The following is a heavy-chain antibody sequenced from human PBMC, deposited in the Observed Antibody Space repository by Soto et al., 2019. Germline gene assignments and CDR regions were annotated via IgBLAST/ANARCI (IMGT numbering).Heavy chain of an antibody. CDR3: AAKSDTLKGAATGFDV. Sequence: QMQLVQSGPEVKKPGTSVKVSCKASGFTFISSAVQWVRQARGQRLEWIGWIAVGSGNTNYAQKFQERVTISRDMSTSTAYMDLSSLRSEDTAVYYCAAKSDTLKGAATGFDVWGQGTKVAVSS. J-gene: IGHJ3*01. D-gene: IGHD6-25*01. CDR1: GFTFISSA. CDR2: IAVGSGNT. V-gene: IGHV1-58*01.